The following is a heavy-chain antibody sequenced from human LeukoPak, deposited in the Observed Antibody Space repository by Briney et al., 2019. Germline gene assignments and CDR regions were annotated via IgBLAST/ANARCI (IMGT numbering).Heavy chain of an antibody. CDR1: GFTFSSYS. V-gene: IGHV3-21*01. Sequence: GGSLRLSCAASGFTFSSYSMNWVRKAPGKGLEWVSSISSSSSYIYYADSVKGRFTISRDNAKNSLYLQMNSLRAEDTAVYYCARDPLYDSSGYYQIDYWGQGTLVTVSS. D-gene: IGHD3-22*01. CDR2: ISSSSSYI. J-gene: IGHJ4*02. CDR3: ARDPLYDSSGYYQIDY.